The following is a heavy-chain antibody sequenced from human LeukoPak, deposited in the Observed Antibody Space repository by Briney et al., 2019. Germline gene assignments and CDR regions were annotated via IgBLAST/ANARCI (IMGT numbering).Heavy chain of an antibody. CDR2: INPSGGST. V-gene: IGHV1-46*01. CDR3: AREAGIGTWIGYFSGDNCRTRFDY. J-gene: IGHJ4*02. Sequence: ASVKVSCKASGYTFTTYYIHWVRQAPGQGLEWMGIINPSGGSTTYAQKFQGRVTMTRDTSTSTVYMELSSLRSDDTALYFCAREAGIGTWIGYFSGDNCRTRFDYWGQGTPVTVSS. D-gene: IGHD2-15*01. CDR1: GYTFTTYY.